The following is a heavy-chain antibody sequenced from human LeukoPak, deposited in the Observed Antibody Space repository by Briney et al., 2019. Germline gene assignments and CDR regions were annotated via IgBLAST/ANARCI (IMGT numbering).Heavy chain of an antibody. V-gene: IGHV3-23*01. Sequence: GGSLRLSCAASGFTFSDYYMSWIRQAPGKGLEWVSAISGSGGSTYYADSVKGRFTISRDNSKNTLYLQMNSLRAEDTAVYYCAKGALGYCSGGSCYLGFFDYWGQGTLVTVSS. CDR2: ISGSGGST. CDR1: GFTFSDYY. CDR3: AKGALGYCSGGSCYLGFFDY. J-gene: IGHJ4*02. D-gene: IGHD2-15*01.